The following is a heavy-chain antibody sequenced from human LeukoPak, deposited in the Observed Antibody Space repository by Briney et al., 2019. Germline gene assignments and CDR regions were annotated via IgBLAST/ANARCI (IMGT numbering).Heavy chain of an antibody. J-gene: IGHJ6*02. CDR2: IYTTGSS. CDR3: ARVSPSGVWDV. Sequence: SQTLSLTCTVSGGSISGINYYWTWIRQPAGMGLEWIGRIYTTGSSNYNPSLKSRVTISVDTSNNQFSLKLSSVTAADTAVYYCARVSPSGVWDVWGQGTTVTVSS. V-gene: IGHV4-61*02. D-gene: IGHD3-10*01. CDR1: GGSISGINYY.